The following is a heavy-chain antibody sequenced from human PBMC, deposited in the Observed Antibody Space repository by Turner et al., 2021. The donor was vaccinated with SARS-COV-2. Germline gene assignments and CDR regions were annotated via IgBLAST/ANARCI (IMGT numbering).Heavy chain of an antibody. CDR3: AREFASFDYDYGMDV. Sequence: QVQLQESGPGLVKPSATLSLSCTVSGGSISSYYWSWIRQPPGKWLEWIGFISYSGSTNYNPSGSTNYNPSLKSRVTISVDTSKNQFSLRLSSVTAADTAVYYCAREFASFDYDYGMDVWGQGTTVTVSS. CDR1: GGSISSYY. J-gene: IGHJ6*02. V-gene: IGHV4-4*08. CDR2: ISYSGSTNYNPSGST.